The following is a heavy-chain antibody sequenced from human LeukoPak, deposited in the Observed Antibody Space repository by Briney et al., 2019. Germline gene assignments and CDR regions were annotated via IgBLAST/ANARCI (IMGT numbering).Heavy chain of an antibody. CDR3: AKDLGYSDY. J-gene: IGHJ4*02. Sequence: PGVSLRLSCAASGFTFSSYAMSWVRQAPGKGLEWVSTISGSGDITYYADSVNRRFSISRHNSKNPLYLQMNSLRAEDTALYYCAKDLGYSDYWGQGTLLTVSS. CDR1: GFTFSSYA. V-gene: IGHV3-23*01. CDR2: ISGSGDIT.